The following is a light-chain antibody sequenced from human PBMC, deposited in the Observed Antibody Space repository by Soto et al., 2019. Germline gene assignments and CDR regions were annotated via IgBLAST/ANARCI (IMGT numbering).Light chain of an antibody. CDR1: RSLSSSY. V-gene: IGKV3-20*01. CDR2: AAS. Sequence: EIVLTQSPGTLSLSPGERATLSCRASRSLSSSYVVWYQQKPGQAPRLLIYAASRRATGIPDRFGGSGSAMEYTLTISRLEPEDFAVYYCQQQGTFGQGTKVDIK. CDR3: QQQGT. J-gene: IGKJ2*01.